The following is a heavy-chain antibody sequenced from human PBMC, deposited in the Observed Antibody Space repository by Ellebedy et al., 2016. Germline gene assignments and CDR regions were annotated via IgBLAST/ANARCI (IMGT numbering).Heavy chain of an antibody. D-gene: IGHD2-15*01. J-gene: IGHJ4*02. CDR1: GFTVSGSA. V-gene: IGHV3-73*01. CDR3: TRAAPSSGGSYDLDY. Sequence: GGSLRLXXAASGFTVSGSAMHWVRQASGKGLEWVGRIRSKANSYATAYAASVKGRFTISRDDSKNTAYLQMNSLKTEDTAVYYCTRAAPSSGGSYDLDYWGQGTLVTVSS. CDR2: IRSKANSYAT.